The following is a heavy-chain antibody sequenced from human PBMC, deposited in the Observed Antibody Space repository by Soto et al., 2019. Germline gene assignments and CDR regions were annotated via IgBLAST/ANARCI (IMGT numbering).Heavy chain of an antibody. V-gene: IGHV1-2*02. CDR1: GYPVTAYY. Sequence: QLHLVQSGAVVKKPGASVTVSCSASGYPVTAYYMHWVRQAPGRGLEWMGGINPATGAAKYTQKSQGRATRARDTSTSTVFMELSGLTSEDTAVFYCARGGGVGVAGSAAFDMWGQGTLVTVSS. J-gene: IGHJ3*02. CDR2: INPATGAA. CDR3: ARGGGVGVAGSAAFDM. D-gene: IGHD3-3*01.